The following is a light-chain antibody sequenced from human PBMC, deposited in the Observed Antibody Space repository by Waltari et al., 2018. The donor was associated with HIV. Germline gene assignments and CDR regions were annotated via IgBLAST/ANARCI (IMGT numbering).Light chain of an antibody. CDR1: KLVRKF. J-gene: IGLJ2*01. Sequence: SYGLTQPPPVSVSPGQPVTIPCSGDKLVRKFVSWYLQKAGQSPVLVIYQDTQRPSGIPDRFSASNSGGTANLTISGTQAVDEGDYFCQAWDNTVVFGGGTKLTVL. CDR3: QAWDNTVV. CDR2: QDT. V-gene: IGLV3-1*01.